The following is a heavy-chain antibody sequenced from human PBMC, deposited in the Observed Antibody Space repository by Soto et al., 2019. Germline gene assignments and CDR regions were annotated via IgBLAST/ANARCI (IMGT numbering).Heavy chain of an antibody. Sequence: PGGSLRLSCAAAGFTFSSYGMHLVRQAPGTGLEWVAVMSYDGSKYYADTVKGRFTISRDNSKNTLYLQINSLRPEDTAVYYCAKDFTPWFGDYFYYDYGIDVWGQGTTVTVSS. CDR1: GFTFSSYG. J-gene: IGHJ6*02. CDR3: AKDFTPWFGDYFYYDYGIDV. V-gene: IGHV3-30*18. D-gene: IGHD4-17*01. CDR2: MSYDGSK.